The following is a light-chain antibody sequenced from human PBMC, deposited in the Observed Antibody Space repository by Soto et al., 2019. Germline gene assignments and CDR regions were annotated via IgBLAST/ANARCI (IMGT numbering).Light chain of an antibody. J-gene: IGLJ1*01. CDR2: EVN. CDR3: SSYTSSSTL. CDR1: STDVGGYNY. V-gene: IGLV2-14*01. Sequence: QSALAQPSSVSGSPGQSITISCTGTSTDVGGYNYVSWYQHHPGKGPKLIIYEVNNRPSGVSDRFSGSKSGNKASLTISGLQAEDEADYYCSSYTSSSTLFGTGTKVTV.